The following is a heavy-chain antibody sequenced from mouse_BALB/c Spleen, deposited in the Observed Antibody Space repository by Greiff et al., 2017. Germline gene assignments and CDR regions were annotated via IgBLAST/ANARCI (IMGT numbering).Heavy chain of an antibody. D-gene: IGHD1-1*01. CDR3: ARSPYYYGSSYYAMDY. J-gene: IGHJ4*01. V-gene: IGHV5-17*02. Sequence: EVQLVESGGGLVQPGGSRKLSCAASGFTFSSFGMHWVRQAPEKGLEWVAYISSGSSTIYYADTVKGRFTISRDNPKNTLFLQMTSLRSEDTAMYYCARSPYYYGSSYYAMDYWGQGTSVTVSS. CDR1: GFTFSSFG. CDR2: ISSGSSTI.